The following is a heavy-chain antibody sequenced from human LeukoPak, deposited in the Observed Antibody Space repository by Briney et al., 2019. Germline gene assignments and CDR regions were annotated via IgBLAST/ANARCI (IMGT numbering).Heavy chain of an antibody. J-gene: IGHJ6*02. CDR1: GYTFTSYG. CDR2: ISAYNGNT. Sequence: GASVKVSCKASGYTFTSYGISWVRQAPGQGLEWMGWISAYNGNTNYAQKLQGRVTMTTDTSTSTAYMELRSLRSDDTAVYYCARDIGPPYDFWSGYYYYGMDVWGQGTTVTVSS. CDR3: ARDIGPPYDFWSGYYYYGMDV. D-gene: IGHD3-3*01. V-gene: IGHV1-18*01.